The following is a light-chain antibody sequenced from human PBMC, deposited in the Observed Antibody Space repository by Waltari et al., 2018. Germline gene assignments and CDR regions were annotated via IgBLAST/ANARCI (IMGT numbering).Light chain of an antibody. Sequence: QSVLTQPPSASGTPGQRVTISCSGSSSNIGSNYVYCYQQLPGTAPKLLIYRHNQRPSGVPDRFSGSKSGTSASLAISGLRSEDEADYYCAAWDDSLSGLYVFGTGTKVTVL. CDR2: RHN. CDR3: AAWDDSLSGLYV. J-gene: IGLJ1*01. V-gene: IGLV1-47*01. CDR1: SSNIGSNY.